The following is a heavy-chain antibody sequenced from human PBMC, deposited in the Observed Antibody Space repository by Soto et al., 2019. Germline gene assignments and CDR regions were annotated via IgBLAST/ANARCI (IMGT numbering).Heavy chain of an antibody. Sequence: SETLSLTCTVSGGSISSYYWSWIRQPPGKGLEWIGYIYYSGSTNYNPSLKSRVTISVDTSKNQFSLKLSSVTAADTAVYYCARRYFANWFDPWGQGTLVTVSS. D-gene: IGHD3-9*01. V-gene: IGHV4-59*08. CDR3: ARRYFANWFDP. CDR1: GGSISSYY. CDR2: IYYSGST. J-gene: IGHJ5*02.